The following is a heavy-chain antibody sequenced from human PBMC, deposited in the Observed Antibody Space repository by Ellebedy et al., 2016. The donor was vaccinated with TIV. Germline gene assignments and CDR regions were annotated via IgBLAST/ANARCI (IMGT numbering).Heavy chain of an antibody. Sequence: PGGSLRLSCAASGFTFSSYSMNWVRQAPGKGLEWVSSISSSGIYIYYADSVKGRFTISRDNAKNSLYLQMNSLRAEDTAVYYCARDLVVVPPAIVSDFYYGIDVWGHGTTVTVSS. CDR2: ISSSGIYI. CDR1: GFTFSSYS. CDR3: ARDLVVVPPAIVSDFYYGIDV. V-gene: IGHV3-21*01. D-gene: IGHD2-2*01. J-gene: IGHJ6*02.